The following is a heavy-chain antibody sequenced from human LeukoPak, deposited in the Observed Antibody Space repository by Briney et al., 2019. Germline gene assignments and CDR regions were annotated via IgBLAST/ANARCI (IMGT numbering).Heavy chain of an antibody. D-gene: IGHD3-22*01. CDR2: IYSGGST. CDR1: GLTVSTNY. Sequence: GGSLRLSCAASGLTVSTNYMSWVRQAPGKGLEWVSVIYSGGSTYYADSVKGRFTISRDNSRNTLYLQMNSQRAEDTAVYYCARDYPYYYDSSGYYSFDYWGQGTLVTVSS. CDR3: ARDYPYYYDSSGYYSFDY. J-gene: IGHJ4*02. V-gene: IGHV3-66*01.